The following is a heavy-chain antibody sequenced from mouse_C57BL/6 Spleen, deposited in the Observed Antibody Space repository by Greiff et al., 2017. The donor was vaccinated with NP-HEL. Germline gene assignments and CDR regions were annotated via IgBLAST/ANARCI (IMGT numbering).Heavy chain of an antibody. CDR1: GYAFSSYW. CDR2: IYPGDGDT. Sequence: VQLQQSGAELVKPGASVKISCKASGYAFSSYWMNWVKQRPGKGLEWIGQIYPGDGDTNYNGKFKGKATLTADKSSSTAYMQLSSLTSEDSAVYFCARGDYSRSWFAYWGQGTLVTVSA. V-gene: IGHV1-80*01. J-gene: IGHJ3*01. CDR3: ARGDYSRSWFAY. D-gene: IGHD2-12*01.